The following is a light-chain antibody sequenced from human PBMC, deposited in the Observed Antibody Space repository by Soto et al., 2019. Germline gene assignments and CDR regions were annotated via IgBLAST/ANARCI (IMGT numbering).Light chain of an antibody. V-gene: IGKV1-5*03. J-gene: IGKJ3*01. CDR3: QQYNTYS. CDR1: QSISIW. CDR2: KAS. Sequence: DIPMTQSPSTLSASVGDRVTITCRASQSISIWLAWYQQKPGKAPKLLIYKASSLESGVPSRFSGSGSGTEFTLTISSLQPDDFATYYCQQYNTYSFGPGTKVDIK.